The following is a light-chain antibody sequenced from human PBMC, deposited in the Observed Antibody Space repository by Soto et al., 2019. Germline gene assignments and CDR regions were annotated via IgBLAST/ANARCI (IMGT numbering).Light chain of an antibody. CDR2: GAS. CDR3: QQYNNWPLT. Sequence: ETLITRSPATLSVSPGQGATLSGRASKRVGNDLAWYQQKAGQAPRLLIYGASTRATAIPARFSASGSGTEFTLTITSLQSEDFAVYYCQQYNNWPLTFGGGTKVDIK. CDR1: KRVGND. J-gene: IGKJ4*01. V-gene: IGKV3-15*01.